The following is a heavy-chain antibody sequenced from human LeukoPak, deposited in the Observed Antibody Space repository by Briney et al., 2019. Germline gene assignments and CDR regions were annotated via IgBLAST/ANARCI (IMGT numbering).Heavy chain of an antibody. CDR2: IRYDGRNK. D-gene: IGHD4-17*01. V-gene: IGHV3-30*02. J-gene: IGHJ4*02. CDR3: AKEIWPTVTTPGHTHFDY. Sequence: GGSLRLSCAASGFTFSTYGMHWVRQAPGKGLEWVAFIRYDGRNKYHADSVKGRFTISRDNSKNTLCLQMNSLRAEDTAVYYCAKEIWPTVTTPGHTHFDYWGQGTLVTVSS. CDR1: GFTFSTYG.